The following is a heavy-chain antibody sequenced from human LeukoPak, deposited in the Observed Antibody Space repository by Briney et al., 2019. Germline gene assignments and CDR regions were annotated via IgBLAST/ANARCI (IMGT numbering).Heavy chain of an antibody. J-gene: IGHJ4*02. V-gene: IGHV1-69*05. CDR2: IIPIFGTA. Sequence: SVKVSCKASGGTFSSYAISWVRQAPGQGLEWMGGIIPIFGTANYAQKFQGRVTITTDESTSTAYMEPSSLRSEDTAVYYCASSYYYDSSDEYYFDYWGQGTLVTVSS. D-gene: IGHD3-22*01. CDR1: GGTFSSYA. CDR3: ASSYYYDSSDEYYFDY.